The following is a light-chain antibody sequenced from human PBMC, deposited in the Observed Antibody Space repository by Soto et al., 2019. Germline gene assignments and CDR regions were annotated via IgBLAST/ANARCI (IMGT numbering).Light chain of an antibody. CDR2: DNN. V-gene: IGLV3-21*02. J-gene: IGLJ3*02. CDR3: QVWDSGSDHPGV. CDR1: SLGSKS. Sequence: SYELTQAPSVSVAPGQTATITCGGNSLGSKSVHWYQKRPGQAPVVVVSDNNDRPSGIPERFSGSNSGNTATLTINRVEAGDEADYYCQVWDSGSDHPGVFGGGTQLTVL.